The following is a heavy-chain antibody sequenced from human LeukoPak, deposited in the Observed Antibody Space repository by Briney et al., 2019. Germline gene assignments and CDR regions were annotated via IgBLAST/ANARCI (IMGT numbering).Heavy chain of an antibody. CDR3: ARLAYCGGDCYSYLSGFDL. Sequence: GGSLTLSCAASGFPFSSYSMNWVRQAPGKGLEWVSYIRSTGTTTYHADSVKGRFAISRDNGKNSLYLQMNSLGVDDTAVYYCARLAYCGGDCYSYLSGFDLWGRGTLVTVSS. J-gene: IGHJ2*01. CDR2: IRSTGTTT. CDR1: GFPFSSYS. V-gene: IGHV3-48*01. D-gene: IGHD2-21*02.